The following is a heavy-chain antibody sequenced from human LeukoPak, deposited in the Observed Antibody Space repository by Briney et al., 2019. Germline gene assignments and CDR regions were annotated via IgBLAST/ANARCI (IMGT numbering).Heavy chain of an antibody. D-gene: IGHD3-10*01. CDR3: ARGSGSYYDY. Sequence: PGGSLRLSCAASGFTFSNYWMNWVRQAPGKGLEWVANIKNDGGEIFYVDSLKGRFTISRDNAENSLYLQMNSLRVDDTAVYYCARGSGSYYDYWGQGTLVTVSS. J-gene: IGHJ4*02. CDR2: IKNDGGEI. CDR1: GFTFSNYW. V-gene: IGHV3-7*04.